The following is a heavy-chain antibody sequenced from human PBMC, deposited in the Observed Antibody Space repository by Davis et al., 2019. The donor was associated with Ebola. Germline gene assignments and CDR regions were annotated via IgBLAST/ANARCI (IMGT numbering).Heavy chain of an antibody. CDR1: GGSFSGYY. CDR3: ARRYNWNYPTAFDI. Sequence: SETLSLTCAVYGGSFSGYYWSWIRQPPGKGLEWIGYIYYSGSTNYNPSLKSRVTILVAMSKSQISLKLNSVTAADTAVYYCARRYNWNYPTAFDIWGQGTMVTVSS. CDR2: IYYSGST. J-gene: IGHJ3*02. V-gene: IGHV4-59*08. D-gene: IGHD1-7*01.